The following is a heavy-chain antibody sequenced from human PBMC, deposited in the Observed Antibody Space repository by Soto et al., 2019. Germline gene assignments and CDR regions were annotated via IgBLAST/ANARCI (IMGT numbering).Heavy chain of an antibody. CDR3: AILSN. J-gene: IGHJ4*02. V-gene: IGHV4-30-2*01. D-gene: IGHD6-6*01. CDR2: IYHSGST. CDR1: GGSISSGGYS. Sequence: PSETLSLTCAVSGGSISSGGYSWSWIRQPPGKGLEWIGYIYHSGSTYYNPSLKSRVTISVDNFKNTLHLQMNSLRAEDTAVYYCAILSNWGQGTLVTVSS.